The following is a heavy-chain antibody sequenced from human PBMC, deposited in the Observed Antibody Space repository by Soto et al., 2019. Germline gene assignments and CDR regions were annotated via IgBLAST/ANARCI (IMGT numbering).Heavy chain of an antibody. J-gene: IGHJ4*02. CDR3: AHVTDYGDYGD. V-gene: IGHV2-5*02. CDR2: IYWDDDK. D-gene: IGHD4-17*01. CDR1: GFSLSTSGVG. Sequence: QITLKESGPTLVKPTQTLTLTCTFSGFSLSTSGVGVGWIRQPPGKALEWLALIYWDDDKRYSPSLKSRLTLTKDTSKNPGVLTMTNMDPVDTATYYCAHVTDYGDYGDWGQGTLVTVSS.